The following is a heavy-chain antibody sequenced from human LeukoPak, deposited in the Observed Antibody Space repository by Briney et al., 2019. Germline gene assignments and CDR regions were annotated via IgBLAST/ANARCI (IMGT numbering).Heavy chain of an antibody. J-gene: IGHJ3*02. V-gene: IGHV1-46*01. D-gene: IGHD4-17*01. CDR2: INPRGGST. CDR1: GYIFTTYF. CDR3: AGKSPHDYGFAFDI. Sequence: ASVKVSCKASGYIFTTYFMHWLRQAPGQGPEWMGIINPRGGSTDYAQKFQDRITMTSDTSTSTAYMELSSLRSEDTAVYYCAGKSPHDYGFAFDIWGQGTMVTVSS.